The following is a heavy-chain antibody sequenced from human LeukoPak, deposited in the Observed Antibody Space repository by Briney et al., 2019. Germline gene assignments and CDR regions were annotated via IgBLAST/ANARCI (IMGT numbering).Heavy chain of an antibody. D-gene: IGHD3-10*01. CDR1: GGSISSSSYY. J-gene: IGHJ5*02. Sequence: SETLSLTCTVSGGSISSSSYYWGWIRQPPGKGLEWIGTIYYSGSTYYNPSLKSRVTISVDTSKNQFSLKLSSVTAADTAVYYCARGFGYGSGSHYNVEIWFDPWGQGTQVTVSS. CDR3: ARGFGYGSGSHYNVEIWFDP. V-gene: IGHV4-39*07. CDR2: IYYSGST.